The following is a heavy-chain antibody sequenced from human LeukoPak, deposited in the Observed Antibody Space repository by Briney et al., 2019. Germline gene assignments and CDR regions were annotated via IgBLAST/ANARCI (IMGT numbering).Heavy chain of an antibody. CDR3: ARGVTIFGVVIKFYNWFDP. Sequence: GGSLRLSCAASGFTFSSYWMHWVRQAPGKGLVWVSRINSDGSSTSYADSVKGRFAISRDNAKNTLYLQMNSLRAEDTAVYYCARGVTIFGVVIKFYNWFDPWGQGTLVTVSS. V-gene: IGHV3-74*01. CDR1: GFTFSSYW. CDR2: INSDGSST. J-gene: IGHJ5*02. D-gene: IGHD3-3*01.